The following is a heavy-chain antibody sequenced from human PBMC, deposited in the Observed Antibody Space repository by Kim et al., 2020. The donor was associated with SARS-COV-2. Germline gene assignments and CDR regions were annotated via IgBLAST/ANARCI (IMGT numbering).Heavy chain of an antibody. CDR2: LYSGGTT. J-gene: IGHJ4*02. V-gene: IGHV3-66*01. Sequence: GGSLRLSCAASGITVSSSSMSWVRQAPGKGLEWVSILYSGGTTSYADSVKGRFTISRDNSKNTLYLQMNSLRAEDTAVYYCANSFGGADAYSSDCWGQGTLVTVSS. CDR3: ANSFGGADAYSSDC. CDR1: GITVSSSS. D-gene: IGHD3-10*01.